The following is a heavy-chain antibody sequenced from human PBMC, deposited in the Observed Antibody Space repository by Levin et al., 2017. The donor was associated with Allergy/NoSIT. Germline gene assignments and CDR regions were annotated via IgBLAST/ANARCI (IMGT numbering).Heavy chain of an antibody. CDR2: IDPSDSYT. Sequence: HGESLKISCKGSGYSFTSYWISWVRQMPGKGLEWMGRIDPSDSYTNYSPSFQGHVTISADKSISTAYLQWSSLKASDTAMYYCARLSEGTMVRGPPDMWGQGTLVTVSS. CDR1: GYSFTSYW. D-gene: IGHD3-10*01. CDR3: ARLSEGTMVRGPPDM. V-gene: IGHV5-10-1*01. J-gene: IGHJ4*02.